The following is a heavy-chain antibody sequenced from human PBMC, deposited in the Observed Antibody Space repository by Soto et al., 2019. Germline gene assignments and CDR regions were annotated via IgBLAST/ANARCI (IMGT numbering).Heavy chain of an antibody. J-gene: IGHJ6*02. CDR3: ARHVLDDTGHPMDV. CDR1: GFIFSGSA. V-gene: IGHV3-73*01. D-gene: IGHD5-18*01. Sequence: EVQLVESGGGLVQPGGSLELSCAASGFIFSGSALHWVRQASGKGLEWVSRISSKANTYATAYAASVKGRFTISRDDSKNTAYLQMNSLKTEDTAVYHCARHVLDDTGHPMDVWGQGTTVTVSS. CDR2: ISSKANTYAT.